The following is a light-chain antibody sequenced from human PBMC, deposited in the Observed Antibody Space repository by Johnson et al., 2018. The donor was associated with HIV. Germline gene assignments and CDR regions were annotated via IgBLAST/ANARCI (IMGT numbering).Light chain of an antibody. J-gene: IGLJ1*01. CDR2: SNN. Sequence: QSVLTQPPSASGTPGQRVTISCSGSSSNIGSKTVKWYQQLPGTAPKLLIYSNNQRPSGVPDRFSGSKSGTSASLAISGLQSEDEADYYCAAWDDSLNGHVVGTGTKVTVL. V-gene: IGLV1-44*01. CDR1: SSNIGSKT. CDR3: AAWDDSLNGHV.